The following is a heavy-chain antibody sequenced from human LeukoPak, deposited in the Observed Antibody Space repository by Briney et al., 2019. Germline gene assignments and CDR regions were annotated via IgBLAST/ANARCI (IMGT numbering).Heavy chain of an antibody. CDR1: GFSLSTSGVG. CDR2: IFWNDDN. Sequence: ASGPTLVNPTQTLTLTCTFSGFSLSTSGVGVGWIRQPPGKALECLALIFWNDDNRYSPSLKSRLTTTKDTSKNQVVLTMTNMDPVDTATYYCALTKFHGDYAIGTFDVWGRGTMVTVSS. V-gene: IGHV2-5*01. D-gene: IGHD4-17*01. J-gene: IGHJ3*01. CDR3: ALTKFHGDYAIGTFDV.